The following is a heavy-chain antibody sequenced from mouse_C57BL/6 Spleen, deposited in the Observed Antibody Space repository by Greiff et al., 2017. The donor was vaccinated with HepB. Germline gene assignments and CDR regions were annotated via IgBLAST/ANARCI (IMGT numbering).Heavy chain of an antibody. CDR1: GYAFSSSW. Sequence: QVQLKESGPELVKPGASVKISCKASGYAFSSSWMNWVKQRPGKGLEWIGRIYPGDGDTNYNGKFKGKATLTADKSSSTAYMQLSSLTSEDSAVYFCAGDGNLYFDYWGQGTTLTVSS. CDR2: IYPGDGDT. V-gene: IGHV1-82*01. CDR3: AGDGNLYFDY. J-gene: IGHJ2*01. D-gene: IGHD2-1*01.